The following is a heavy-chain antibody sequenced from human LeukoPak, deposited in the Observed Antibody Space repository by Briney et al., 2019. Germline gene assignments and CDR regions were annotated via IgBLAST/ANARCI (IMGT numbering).Heavy chain of an antibody. CDR1: GFTFTTYA. D-gene: IGHD6-6*01. Sequence: GGSLRLSCAASGFTFTTYAMSWVRQAPGKGLEWVSAVTGTGGSTYYADSVKGRFTISRDNSKNTVYLQMNRLKTEDTAVYYCAKLSSDSSPSYWGQGTLVTVSS. CDR3: AKLSSDSSPSY. J-gene: IGHJ4*02. CDR2: VTGTGGST. V-gene: IGHV3-23*01.